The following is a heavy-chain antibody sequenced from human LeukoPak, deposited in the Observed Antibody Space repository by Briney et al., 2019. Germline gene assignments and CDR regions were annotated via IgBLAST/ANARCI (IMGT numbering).Heavy chain of an antibody. J-gene: IGHJ4*02. CDR3: AKVLSSGWYYFDY. CDR2: ISWNSGSI. D-gene: IGHD6-19*01. V-gene: IGHV3-9*01. Sequence: GRSLRLSCAASGFTFDDYAMHWVRQAPGKGLEWVSGISWNSGSIGYADSVKGRFTISRDNAKNSLYLQMNSLRAEDTALYYCAKVLSSGWYYFDYWGQGTLVIVSS. CDR1: GFTFDDYA.